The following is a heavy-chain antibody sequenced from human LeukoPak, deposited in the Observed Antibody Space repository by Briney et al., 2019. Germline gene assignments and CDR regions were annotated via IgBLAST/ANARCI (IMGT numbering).Heavy chain of an antibody. V-gene: IGHV3-48*03. Sequence: LSLTCDVSGGSVTSTNWWTWVRQAPGKGMEWVSYISATGDTIFYADSVKGRFTISRDNAKNSLSLQMNSLRAEDTAVYYCARRFVLDSGGTYYYYYAMDVWGQGTTVTVSS. J-gene: IGHJ6*02. CDR1: GGSVTSTN. D-gene: IGHD2-15*01. CDR2: ISATGDTI. CDR3: ARRFVLDSGGTYYYYYAMDV.